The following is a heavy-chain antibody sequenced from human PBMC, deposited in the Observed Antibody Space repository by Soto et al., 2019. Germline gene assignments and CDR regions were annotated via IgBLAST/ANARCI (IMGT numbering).Heavy chain of an antibody. J-gene: IGHJ6*02. CDR3: ARGLKYYDILTGSYYYYYYGMDV. V-gene: IGHV4-4*02. Sequence: PSETLSLTCAVSGGSISSSNWWSWVRQPPGKGLEWIGEIYHSGSTNYNPSPKSRVTISVDKSKNQFSLKLSSVTAADTAVYYCARGLKYYDILTGSYYYYYYGMDVWGQGTTVTVS. CDR1: GGSISSSNW. D-gene: IGHD3-9*01. CDR2: IYHSGST.